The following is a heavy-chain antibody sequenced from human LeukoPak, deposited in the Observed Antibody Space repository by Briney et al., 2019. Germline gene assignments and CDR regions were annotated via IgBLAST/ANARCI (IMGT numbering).Heavy chain of an antibody. Sequence: GGSLRLSCAASGFSFTTYAMSWVRQASGKGLEWVSSISGSGDSTYYADSVKGRFTISRDNSRNTLYLQMNSLRADDTAVYYCAKDTMVRGLMDQWGQGTLVTVSS. CDR3: AKDTMVRGLMDQ. D-gene: IGHD3-10*01. J-gene: IGHJ4*02. CDR1: GFSFTTYA. CDR2: ISGSGDST. V-gene: IGHV3-23*01.